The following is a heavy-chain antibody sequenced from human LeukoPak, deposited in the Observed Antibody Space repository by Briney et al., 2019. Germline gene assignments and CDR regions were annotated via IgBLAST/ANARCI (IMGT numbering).Heavy chain of an antibody. CDR1: GFTFSSYA. CDR3: AKAYSYGYRAFDY. J-gene: IGHJ4*02. CDR2: ISGSGGST. D-gene: IGHD5-18*01. V-gene: IGHV3-23*01. Sequence: PGASLRLSCAASGFTFSSYAMSWVRQDPGKGLEWVSAISGSGGSTYYADSVKGRFTISRDNSKNTLYLQMNSLRAEDTAVYYCAKAYSYGYRAFDYWGQGTLVTVSS.